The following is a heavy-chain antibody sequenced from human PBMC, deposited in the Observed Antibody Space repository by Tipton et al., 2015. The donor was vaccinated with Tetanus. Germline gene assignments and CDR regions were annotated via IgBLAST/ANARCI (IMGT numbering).Heavy chain of an antibody. V-gene: IGHV4-59*01. J-gene: IGHJ4*02. CDR1: GGSISTYY. Sequence: TLSLTCTVSGGSISTYYWSWIRQPPGKGLEWIGYIYYRGSTNYYPSLKSRVTMSVDTSKNQFSLNLSSVTAADTAVYYCARGDGSTHHYWGQGTLVTVSS. CDR3: ARGDGSTHHY. D-gene: IGHD5-24*01. CDR2: IYYRGST.